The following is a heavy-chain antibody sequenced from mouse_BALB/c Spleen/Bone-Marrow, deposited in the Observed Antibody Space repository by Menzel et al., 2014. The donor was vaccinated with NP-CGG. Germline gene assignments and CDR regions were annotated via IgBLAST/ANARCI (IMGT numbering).Heavy chain of an antibody. D-gene: IGHD2-1*01. J-gene: IGHJ2*01. CDR1: GFTFXDHY. Sequence: EVKLVESGGGLVQPGGFLRLSCATSGFTFXDHYMSWVRQPSGKALEWLGFIRNKANGYTTEYSASVKGRFTISRDNSQSIVYLQMNTLRAEDSATYYCARDYLYYFDYWGQGTTLTVSS. CDR3: ARDYLYYFDY. V-gene: IGHV7-3*02. CDR2: IRNKANGYTT.